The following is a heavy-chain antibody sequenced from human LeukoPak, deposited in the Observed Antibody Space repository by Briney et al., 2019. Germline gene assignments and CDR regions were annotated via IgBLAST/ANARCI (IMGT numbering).Heavy chain of an antibody. Sequence: ASVKVSRKASGYTFTSYYMHWVRQAPGQGLEWMGIINPSGGSTSYAQKFQGRVTMTRDTSTSTVYMELSSLRSEDTAVYYCARDLRYYYDSSGYLDYWGQGTLVTVSS. D-gene: IGHD3-22*01. CDR3: ARDLRYYYDSSGYLDY. J-gene: IGHJ4*02. V-gene: IGHV1-46*01. CDR1: GYTFTSYY. CDR2: INPSGGST.